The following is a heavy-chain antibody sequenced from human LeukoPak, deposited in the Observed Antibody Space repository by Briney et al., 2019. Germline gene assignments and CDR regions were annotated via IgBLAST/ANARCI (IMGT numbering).Heavy chain of an antibody. CDR3: ARVGRAAAGTKERKVPGYYYYYYMDV. CDR1: GGSFSGYY. D-gene: IGHD6-13*01. J-gene: IGHJ6*03. CDR2: INHSGST. Sequence: KPSETLSLTCAVYGGSFSGYYWSWIRQPPGKGLEWIGEINHSGSTNYNPSLKSRVTISVDTSKNQFSLKLSSVTAADTAVYYCARVGRAAAGTKERKVPGYYYYYYMDVWGKGTTVTVSS. V-gene: IGHV4-34*01.